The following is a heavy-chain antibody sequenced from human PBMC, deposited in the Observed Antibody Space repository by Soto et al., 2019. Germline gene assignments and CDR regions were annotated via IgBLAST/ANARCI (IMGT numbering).Heavy chain of an antibody. Sequence: ASVKVSCKASGYTFTSYYMHWVRQAPGQGLEWMGIINPSGGSTSYAQKFQGRVTMTRDTSTSTVYMELSSLRSEDTAVYYCARDRRYSYGYSAYYFDYWGQGTLVTVSS. CDR1: GYTFTSYY. V-gene: IGHV1-46*01. CDR3: ARDRRYSYGYSAYYFDY. J-gene: IGHJ4*02. D-gene: IGHD5-18*01. CDR2: INPSGGST.